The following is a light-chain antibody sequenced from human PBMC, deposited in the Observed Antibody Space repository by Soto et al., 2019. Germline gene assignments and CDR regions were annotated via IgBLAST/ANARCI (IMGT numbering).Light chain of an antibody. CDR3: QSYDSSLSGWV. Sequence: QAVVTQPPSVSGAPGQRVTISCTGRSSNIGAGYDVHWYQQLPGTAPKLLIYGNSNRPSGVPDRFSGSKSGTSASLAITGLQAEDEADDYCQSYDSSLSGWVFGGGTKLTVL. CDR2: GNS. V-gene: IGLV1-40*01. CDR1: SSNIGAGYD. J-gene: IGLJ3*02.